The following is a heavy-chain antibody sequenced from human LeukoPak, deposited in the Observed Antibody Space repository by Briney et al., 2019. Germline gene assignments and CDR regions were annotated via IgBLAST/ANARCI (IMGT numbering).Heavy chain of an antibody. CDR3: ARDLRGDSSSCFDY. CDR2: IYYSGSS. V-gene: IGHV4-39*07. Sequence: PSETLSLTCTVSGGSISSSSYFWGWIRQPPGEGLEWIGSIYYSGSSYYDPSLKSRVTISVDTSKNQFSLKLSSVTAADTAVYYCARDLRGDSSSCFDYWGQGTLVTVSS. D-gene: IGHD6-13*01. J-gene: IGHJ4*02. CDR1: GGSISSSSYF.